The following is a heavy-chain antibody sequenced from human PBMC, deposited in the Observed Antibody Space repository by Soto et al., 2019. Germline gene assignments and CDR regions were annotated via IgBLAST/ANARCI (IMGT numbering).Heavy chain of an antibody. CDR1: GFTVSSNY. Sequence: EVQLVESGGGLVQPGGSLRLSCAASGFTVSSNYMSWVRQAPGKGLEWVSVIYSGGSTYYADSVKGRFTISRHNSKNTLYLKMNSLRAEDTAVYYCATGLWSAKSYYYYYMDVWGKGTTVTVSS. CDR2: IYSGGST. CDR3: ATGLWSAKSYYYYYMDV. D-gene: IGHD3-3*01. V-gene: IGHV3-53*04. J-gene: IGHJ6*03.